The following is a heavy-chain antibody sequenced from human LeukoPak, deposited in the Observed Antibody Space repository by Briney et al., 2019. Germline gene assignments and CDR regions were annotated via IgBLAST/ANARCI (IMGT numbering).Heavy chain of an antibody. V-gene: IGHV3-9*01. CDR3: AKEEYSGYELNQIDY. CDR1: GFTFDDYA. J-gene: IGHJ4*02. Sequence: GGSLRLSCVASGFTFDDYAMHWVRQAPGKGLEWVSGISWKSDNIGYADSVKGRFTISRDNAKNSLYLQMNSLRAEDTALYYCAKEEYSGYELNQIDYWGQGTLVTVSS. CDR2: ISWKSDNI. D-gene: IGHD5-12*01.